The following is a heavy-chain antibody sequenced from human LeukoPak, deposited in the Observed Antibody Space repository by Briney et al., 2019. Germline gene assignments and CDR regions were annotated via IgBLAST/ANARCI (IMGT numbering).Heavy chain of an antibody. CDR1: GGSISSSSYY. CDR3: VRLDGSGSSHAFDI. J-gene: IGHJ3*02. CDR2: IYYSGST. V-gene: IGHV4-39*01. D-gene: IGHD3-10*01. Sequence: SETLSLTCTVSGGSISSSSYYWGWIRQPPGKGLEWIGSIYYSGSTYYNPSLKSRVTISVDTSKNQFSLKLSSVTAAATAVYYCVRLDGSGSSHAFDIWGQGTMVTVSS.